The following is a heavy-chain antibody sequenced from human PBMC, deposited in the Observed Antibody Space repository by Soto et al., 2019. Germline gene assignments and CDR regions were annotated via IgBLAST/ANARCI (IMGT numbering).Heavy chain of an antibody. Sequence: QLQLQESGPGLVKPSETLSLTCSVSGGSISSSSHYWGWIRQPPGKGLEWVGRINFSGSTYHNPSLKSRVPISVDTSTNQLSLKLSSVPAADTAVFSCVRHGYCSGVRCYRGGFDYWVQGTLVTVSS. D-gene: IGHD2-15*01. J-gene: IGHJ4*02. CDR1: GGSISSSSHY. CDR2: INFSGST. V-gene: IGHV4-39*01. CDR3: VRHGYCSGVRCYRGGFDY.